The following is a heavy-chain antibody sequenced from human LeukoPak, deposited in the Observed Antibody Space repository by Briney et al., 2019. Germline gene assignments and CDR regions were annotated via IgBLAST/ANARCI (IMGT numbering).Heavy chain of an antibody. CDR3: AKDKYSPNINNWFNP. Sequence: GGSLRLSCAASGFTFSSYAMSWVRQAPGKGLEWVSAISGSGGSTYYADSVKGRFTISRDNSKNTLYLQMNSLRAEDTAVYYCAKDKYSPNINNWFNPWGQGTLVTVSS. D-gene: IGHD5-18*01. CDR2: ISGSGGST. J-gene: IGHJ5*02. V-gene: IGHV3-23*01. CDR1: GFTFSSYA.